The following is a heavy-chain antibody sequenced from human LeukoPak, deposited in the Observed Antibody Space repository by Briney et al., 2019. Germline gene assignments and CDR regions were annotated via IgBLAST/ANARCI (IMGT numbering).Heavy chain of an antibody. CDR1: GFTFSSYW. D-gene: IGHD3-10*01. CDR3: ARDIRNYYDSGAYGWFDP. V-gene: IGHV3-23*01. J-gene: IGHJ5*02. Sequence: GGSLRLSCEASGFTFSSYWMHWVRQAPGEGLEWVSSISGSGGNVYYAGSVRGRFTISRDNSKNTVYLQMNSLRAEDTATYYCARDIRNYYDSGAYGWFDPWGQGTLVPVSS. CDR2: ISGSGGNV.